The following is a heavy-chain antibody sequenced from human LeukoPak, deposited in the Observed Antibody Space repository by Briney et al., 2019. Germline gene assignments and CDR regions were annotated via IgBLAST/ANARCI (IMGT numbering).Heavy chain of an antibody. D-gene: IGHD6-6*01. CDR2: INPNSGGT. CDR1: GYTFTGYY. CDR3: AREMYSSSIRGAFDI. Sequence: ASVKVSCKASGYTFTGYYMHWVRQAPGQGLEWMGWINPNSGGTNYAQKFQGRVTMTRDTSISTAYMELSRPRSDDTAVYYCAREMYSSSIRGAFDIWGQGTMVTVSS. V-gene: IGHV1-2*02. J-gene: IGHJ3*02.